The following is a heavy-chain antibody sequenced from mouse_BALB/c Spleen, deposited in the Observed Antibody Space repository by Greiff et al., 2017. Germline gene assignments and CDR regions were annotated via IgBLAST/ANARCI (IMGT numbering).Heavy chain of an antibody. CDR3: NGYYGSSPMDY. J-gene: IGHJ4*01. Sequence: EVQLQQSGAELVRSGASVKLSCTASGFNIKDYYMHWVKQRPEQGLEWIGWIDPENGDTEYAPKFQGKATMTADTSSNTAYLQLSSLTSEDTAVYYCNGYYGSSPMDYWGQGTSVTVSS. V-gene: IGHV14-4*02. CDR1: GFNIKDYY. CDR2: IDPENGDT. D-gene: IGHD1-1*01.